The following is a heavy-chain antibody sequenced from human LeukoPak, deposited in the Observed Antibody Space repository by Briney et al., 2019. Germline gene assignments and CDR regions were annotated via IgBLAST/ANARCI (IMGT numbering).Heavy chain of an antibody. V-gene: IGHV4-59*01. Sequence: PSETLSLTCTVSGGSMNSYYWSWIRQPPGKRLEWFGYIYYSGSTNYNPSLKSRVSISLDTSKNQFFLKLNSVTAADTAVYYCARVDCSSTSCYIGRTGAFDYWGQGTLVTVSS. D-gene: IGHD2-2*02. J-gene: IGHJ4*02. CDR2: IYYSGST. CDR3: ARVDCSSTSCYIGRTGAFDY. CDR1: GGSMNSYY.